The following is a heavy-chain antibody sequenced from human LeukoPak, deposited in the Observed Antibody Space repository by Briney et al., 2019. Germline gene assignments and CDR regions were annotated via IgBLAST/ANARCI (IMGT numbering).Heavy chain of an antibody. CDR3: ARQVRGGDCDY. D-gene: IGHD2-21*02. CDR2: IYYSGST. Sequence: SETLPLTCLAPGGSISGSTWTWFGKPPGKGLEWIGYIYYSGSTNYNPSLKSRVTISVDTSKNQFSLKLSSVTAADTAMYYCARQVRGGDCDYWGQGTLVTVSS. V-gene: IGHV4-59*13. CDR1: GGSISGST. J-gene: IGHJ4*02.